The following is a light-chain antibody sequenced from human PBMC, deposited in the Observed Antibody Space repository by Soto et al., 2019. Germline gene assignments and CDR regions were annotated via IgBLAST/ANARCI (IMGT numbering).Light chain of an antibody. CDR2: EVS. J-gene: IGLJ2*01. Sequence: QSALTQPPSASGSPGQSVTISCTGSSSDVGGHNHVSWYQQHPGKAPKLMIYEVSKRPSGVPDRFSGSKSVNTASLTVSGLQAEDEADYYCSSYAGNMNLIFGGGTKLT. CDR3: SSYAGNMNLI. V-gene: IGLV2-8*01. CDR1: SSDVGGHNH.